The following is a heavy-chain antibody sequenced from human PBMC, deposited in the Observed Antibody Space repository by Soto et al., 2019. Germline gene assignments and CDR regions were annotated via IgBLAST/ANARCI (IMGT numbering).Heavy chain of an antibody. CDR1: GASMSSGGYY. CDR2: IYYSGST. CDR3: AGQPTAGSYYDLGSYYYYYAMDV. J-gene: IGHJ6*02. Sequence: SETLSLTCTVSGASMSSGGYYWNWIRQPPGKGLEWIGHIYYSGSTYYNSSLKSRVTISLDTSKNQFSLKLSSVTAADTAVYYCAGQPTAGSYYDLGSYYYYYAMDVWGQGTTVTVSS. D-gene: IGHD3-10*01. V-gene: IGHV4-30-4*01.